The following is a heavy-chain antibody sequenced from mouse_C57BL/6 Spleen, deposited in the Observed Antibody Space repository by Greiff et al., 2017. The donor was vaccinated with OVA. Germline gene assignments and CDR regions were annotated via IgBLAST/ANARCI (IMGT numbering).Heavy chain of an antibody. CDR2: INPSNGGS. D-gene: IGHD1-1*01. CDR1: GYTFTSYW. CDR3: ARGATVVVPWYAMDR. J-gene: IGHJ4*01. V-gene: IGHV1-53*01. Sequence: QVQLKQPGTELVKPGASVKLSCKASGYTFTSYWMHWVKHSPGQGLEWIGNINPSNGGSNYNEKFKSKATLTVDKASSTAYMQLSSLTSEDSAVYYCARGATVVVPWYAMDRWGQGTSDTVSS.